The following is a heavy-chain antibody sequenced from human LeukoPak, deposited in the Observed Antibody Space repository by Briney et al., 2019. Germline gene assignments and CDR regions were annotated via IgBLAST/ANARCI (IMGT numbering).Heavy chain of an antibody. CDR2: INPDSGGT. J-gene: IGHJ4*02. CDR1: GYTFTGYY. D-gene: IGHD6-19*01. Sequence: ASVKVSCKASGYTFTGYYMHWVRQAPGQGLEWMGWINPDSGGTNYAQKFQGRVTMTRDTSISTAYMELSRLRSDDTAVYYCARARYSSGWYYFDYWGQGTLVTVSS. CDR3: ARARYSSGWYYFDY. V-gene: IGHV1-2*02.